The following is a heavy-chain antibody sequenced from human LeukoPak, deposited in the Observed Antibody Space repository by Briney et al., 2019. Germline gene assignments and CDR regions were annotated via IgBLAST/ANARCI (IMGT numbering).Heavy chain of an antibody. CDR3: ARDEGGDFLSGYYGD. J-gene: IGHJ4*02. CDR2: IIPIFGTA. D-gene: IGHD3-3*01. CDR1: GGTFSSYA. V-gene: IGHV1-69*01. Sequence: GSSVKVSCKASGGTFSSYAISWVRQAPGQGLEWMGGIIPIFGTANYAQKFQGRVTITADESTSTAYMELSSLRSEDTAVYYCARDEGGDFLSGYYGDWGQGTLVTVSS.